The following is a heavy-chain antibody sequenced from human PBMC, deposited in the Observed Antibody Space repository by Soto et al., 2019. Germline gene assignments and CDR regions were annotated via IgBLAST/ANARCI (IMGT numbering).Heavy chain of an antibody. Sequence: QVQLVQSGAEVKKPGSSVKVSCKASGGTFSSYAISWVRQAPGQGLEWLGGIIPTFGTANYAQTFQGRVTITADESTSTAYMELSSLRSEDTAVYYCARDLRSSYGDDGAYYYYSYGMDVWVQGTTVTVSS. CDR3: ARDLRSSYGDDGAYYYYSYGMDV. V-gene: IGHV1-69*01. J-gene: IGHJ6*02. D-gene: IGHD4-17*01. CDR1: GGTFSSYA. CDR2: IIPTFGTA.